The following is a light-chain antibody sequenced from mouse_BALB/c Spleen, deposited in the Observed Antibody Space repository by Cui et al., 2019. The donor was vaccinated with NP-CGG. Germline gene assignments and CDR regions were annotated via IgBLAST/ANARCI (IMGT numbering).Light chain of an antibody. CDR2: GTN. CDR3: ALWDINHWV. V-gene: IGLV1*01. Sequence: QAVVTQESALTTSPGETVTLTCRSSTGAVTTSNYANWVQEKPDHLFTGLISGTNNRAPGVPARFSGSLIGDKAALTITGAQTKDEAIYFCALWDINHWVFGGGTKLTVL. CDR1: TGAVTTSNY. J-gene: IGLJ1*01.